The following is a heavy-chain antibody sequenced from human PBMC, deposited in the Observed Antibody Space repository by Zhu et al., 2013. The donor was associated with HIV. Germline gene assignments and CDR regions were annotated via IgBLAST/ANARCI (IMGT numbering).Heavy chain of an antibody. J-gene: IGHJ1*01. V-gene: IGHV1-46*01. D-gene: IGHD1-26*01. Sequence: QVQLVQSGAEVKKPGASLKVSCKASGYTFTTYYIHWVRQAPGQGLEWMGMINLNDHNTNLAQKFHGRLTVTGDTATNTIYLDLNSLKFEDTAVYFCARGVGGSYPANAEYFQHWARAAYSPSP. CDR1: GYTFTTYY. CDR3: ARGVGGSYPANAEYFQH. CDR2: INLNDHNT.